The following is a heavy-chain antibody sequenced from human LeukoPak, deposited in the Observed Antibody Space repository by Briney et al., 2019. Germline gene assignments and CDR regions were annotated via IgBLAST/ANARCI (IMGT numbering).Heavy chain of an antibody. D-gene: IGHD2-2*01. CDR3: ARAYCSSTSCYLLDP. CDR1: GYRFSNYW. V-gene: IGHV5-51*01. Sequence: GESLKISCKGSGYRFSNYWIAWVRQMPGKGLEWMGIIYPGDSDTRYSPSFQGQVTISADKSISTASLQWSSLEASDTAMYYCARAYCSSTSCYLLDPWGQGTLVTVSS. J-gene: IGHJ5*02. CDR2: IYPGDSDT.